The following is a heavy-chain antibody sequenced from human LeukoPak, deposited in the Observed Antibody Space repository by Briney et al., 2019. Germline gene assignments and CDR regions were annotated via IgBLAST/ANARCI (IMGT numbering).Heavy chain of an antibody. CDR1: GYTFTSYG. CDR2: ISAYNGNT. CDR3: ARLGERGRDYDILTGLDP. V-gene: IGHV1-18*01. D-gene: IGHD3-9*01. J-gene: IGHJ5*02. Sequence: GASVKVSCKASGYTFTSYGISWVRQAPGQGLEWMGWISAYNGNTNYAQKLQGRVTMTTDASTSTAYMELRSLRSDDTAVYYCARLGERGRDYDILTGLDPWGQGTLVTVSS.